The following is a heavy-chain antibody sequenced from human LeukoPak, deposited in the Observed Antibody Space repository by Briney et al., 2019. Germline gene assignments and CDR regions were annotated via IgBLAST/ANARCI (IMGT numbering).Heavy chain of an antibody. D-gene: IGHD1-1*01. CDR1: GFTVSSNY. CDR3: ARGGFAYNIDY. V-gene: IGHV3-23*01. J-gene: IGHJ4*02. CDR2: ISGSGGST. Sequence: TGGSLRLSCAASGFTVSSNYMRWVRQAPGKGLEWVSAISGSGGSTYYADSVKGRFTISRDNSKNTLYLQMNSLSVEDTAVYYCARGGFAYNIDYWGQGTLVTVSS.